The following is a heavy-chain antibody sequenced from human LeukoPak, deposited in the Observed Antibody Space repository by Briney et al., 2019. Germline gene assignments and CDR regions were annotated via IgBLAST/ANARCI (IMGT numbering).Heavy chain of an antibody. Sequence: ASVKVSCKASGFTFSNSAFQWVRQARGQRLEWIGWIVVDSDSTKYAQKFQERVSVTRDMSTSTVYMELSSLRSEDTAVYYCTAEIYRGHVYSYYYGMDVWGQGTTVTVFS. D-gene: IGHD5-12*01. CDR2: IVVDSDST. J-gene: IGHJ6*02. CDR3: TAEIYRGHVYSYYYGMDV. V-gene: IGHV1-58*01. CDR1: GFTFSNSA.